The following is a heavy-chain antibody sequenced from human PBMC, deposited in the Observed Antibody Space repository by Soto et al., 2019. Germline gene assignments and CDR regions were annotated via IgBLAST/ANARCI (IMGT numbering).Heavy chain of an antibody. V-gene: IGHV1-69*13. Sequence: ASVKVSCKASGGTFSSYAISWVRQAPGQGLEWMGGITPIFGTANYAQKFQGRVTITADESTSTAYMELSSLRAEDTAVYYCAKALRGPQWLGIDHWGQGTLVTVSS. CDR3: AKALRGPQWLGIDH. D-gene: IGHD6-19*01. J-gene: IGHJ4*02. CDR2: ITPIFGTA. CDR1: GGTFSSYA.